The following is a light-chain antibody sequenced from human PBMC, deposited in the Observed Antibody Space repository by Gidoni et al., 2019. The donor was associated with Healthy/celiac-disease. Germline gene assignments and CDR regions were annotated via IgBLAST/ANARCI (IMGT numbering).Light chain of an antibody. CDR3: QQRSNWPGT. CDR1: QSVSSY. Sequence: EIVLTQSPATLSSSPGERATLSCRASQSVSSYLAWYQQTPGQAPRLLIYDASNRATGIPARFSGSWSGTDFTVTISSLGPEDFAVYYCQQRSNWPGTFGQGTKVEIK. J-gene: IGKJ1*01. CDR2: DAS. V-gene: IGKV3-11*01.